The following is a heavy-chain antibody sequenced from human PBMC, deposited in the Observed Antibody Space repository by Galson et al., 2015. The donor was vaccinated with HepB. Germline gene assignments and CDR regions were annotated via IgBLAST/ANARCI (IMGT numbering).Heavy chain of an antibody. D-gene: IGHD1-26*01. J-gene: IGHJ4*02. CDR1: GFTFSSYS. V-gene: IGHV3-48*01. CDR2: ISSSSSTI. Sequence: SLRLSCAASGFTFSSYSMNWVRQAPGKGLEWVSYISSSSSTIYYADSVKGRFTISRDNAKNSLYLQINSLRPEDTAVYYCARYGGSYSFPYYFDYWGQGTLVTVSS. CDR3: ARYGGSYSFPYYFDY.